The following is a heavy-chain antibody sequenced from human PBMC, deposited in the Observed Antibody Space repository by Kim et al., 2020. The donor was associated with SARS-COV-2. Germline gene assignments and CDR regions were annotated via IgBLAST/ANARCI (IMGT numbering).Heavy chain of an antibody. V-gene: IGHV4-34*01. CDR2: INHSGST. J-gene: IGHJ4*02. Sequence: SETLSLTCAVYGGSFSGYYWSWIRQPPGKGLEWIGEINHSGSTNYNPSLKSRVTISVDTSKNQFSLKLSSVTAADTAVYYCAREKSLGYYYGSGSYYRNYWFDYWGQGTLVTVSS. CDR1: GGSFSGYY. CDR3: AREKSLGYYYGSGSYYRNYWFDY. D-gene: IGHD3-10*01.